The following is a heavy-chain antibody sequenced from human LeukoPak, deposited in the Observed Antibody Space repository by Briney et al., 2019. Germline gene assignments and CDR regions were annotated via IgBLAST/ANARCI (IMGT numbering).Heavy chain of an antibody. J-gene: IGHJ5*02. V-gene: IGHV4-39*07. CDR2: IDYNGNT. Sequence: SETLSLTCTVSGGSISSSNYCWGWIRQPPGKGLEWIGSIDYNGNTNYNPSLKSRVTISVDMSKNQFSLKLSSVTAADTAVYYCAGDSNWFDPWGQGTLVTVSS. CDR1: GGSISSSNYC. D-gene: IGHD7-27*01. CDR3: AGDSNWFDP.